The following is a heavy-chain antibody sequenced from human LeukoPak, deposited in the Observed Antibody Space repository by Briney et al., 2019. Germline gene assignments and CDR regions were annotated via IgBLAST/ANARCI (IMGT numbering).Heavy chain of an antibody. CDR1: GFTFSSYA. V-gene: IGHV3-23*01. CDR2: ISGSGGST. Sequence: GGSLRLSCAASGFTFSSYAMSWVRQAPGKGLEWVSAISGSGGSTYYADSVKGRFTVSRDNSKNTLYLQMNSLRAEDTAVYYCAKDGESPMATQFDYWGQGTLVTVSS. CDR3: AKDGESPMATQFDY. D-gene: IGHD3-10*01. J-gene: IGHJ4*02.